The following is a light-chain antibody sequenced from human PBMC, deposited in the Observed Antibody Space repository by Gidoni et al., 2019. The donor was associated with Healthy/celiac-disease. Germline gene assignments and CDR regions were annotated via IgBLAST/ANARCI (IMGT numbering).Light chain of an antibody. V-gene: IGKV3-11*01. CDR3: QQRSNWPPT. Sequence: EIVLTQSPATLSLSPGERATLPCRASQSVSSYLAWYQQKPGQAPRLLNYDASNGATGIPARFSGSGSGTDFTLTSSSLEPEDFAVYYCQQRSNWPPTFGGGTKVEIK. J-gene: IGKJ4*01. CDR2: DAS. CDR1: QSVSSY.